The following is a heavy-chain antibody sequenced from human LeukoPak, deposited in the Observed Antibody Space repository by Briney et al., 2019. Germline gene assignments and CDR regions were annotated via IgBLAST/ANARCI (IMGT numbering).Heavy chain of an antibody. V-gene: IGHV3-21*01. CDR3: AREVSEGFDF. D-gene: IGHD3-22*01. Sequence: PGGSLRLSCTASGFTFSGYSMNWIRQAPGKGLEWVSSLGTRSTSIYHAGSVKGRFAISRDNAKNSLYLQMNSLRAEDTALYYCAREVSEGFDFWGRGTLVTVSS. J-gene: IGHJ4*02. CDR1: GFTFSGYS. CDR2: LGTRSTSI.